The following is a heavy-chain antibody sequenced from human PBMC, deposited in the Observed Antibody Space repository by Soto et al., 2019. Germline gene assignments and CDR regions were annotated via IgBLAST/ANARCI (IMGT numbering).Heavy chain of an antibody. CDR2: IYYSGST. Sequence: PSETLSLTCTVSGGSISSCSYYWSWIRQHPGKGLEWIGYIYYSGSTYYNPSLKSRITISVDTSKNQFSLKLSSVTAADTALYYCARAWDSMATPPHDYWGQGTLVTVSS. J-gene: IGHJ4*02. CDR3: ARAWDSMATPPHDY. D-gene: IGHD1-26*01. V-gene: IGHV4-31*03. CDR1: GGSISSCSYY.